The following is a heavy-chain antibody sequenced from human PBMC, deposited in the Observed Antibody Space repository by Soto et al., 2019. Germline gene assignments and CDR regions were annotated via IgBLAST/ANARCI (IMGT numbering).Heavy chain of an antibody. J-gene: IGHJ4*02. CDR3: TTEYGRLGSSGYYY. V-gene: IGHV3-15*01. CDR1: GFTFSNAW. D-gene: IGHD3-22*01. CDR2: IKSKTDGGTT. Sequence: GGSLRLSCAASGFTFSNAWMSWVRQAPGKGLEWVGRIKSKTDGGTTDYAAPVKGRLTISRDDSKNTLYLQMNSLKTEDTAVYYCTTEYGRLGSSGYYYWGQGTLVTVSS.